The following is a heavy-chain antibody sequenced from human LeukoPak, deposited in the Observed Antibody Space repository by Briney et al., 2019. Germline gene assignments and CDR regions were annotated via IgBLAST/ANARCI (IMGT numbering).Heavy chain of an antibody. Sequence: SVKVSCKASGGTFSSYAISWVRQAPGQGLEWMGGIIPIFGTANYTQKFQGRVTITADESTSTAYMELSSLRSEDTAVYYCARISRSGWSGYLYNWFDPWGQGTLVTVSS. CDR2: IIPIFGTA. D-gene: IGHD3-3*01. CDR3: ARISRSGWSGYLYNWFDP. V-gene: IGHV1-69*13. CDR1: GGTFSSYA. J-gene: IGHJ5*02.